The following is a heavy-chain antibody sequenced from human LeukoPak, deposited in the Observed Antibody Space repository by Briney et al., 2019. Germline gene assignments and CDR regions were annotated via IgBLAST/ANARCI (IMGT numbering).Heavy chain of an antibody. J-gene: IGHJ5*02. Sequence: ASVKVSCKASGYTFTGYYMHWVRQAPGQGLEWMGWINPNSGGTNYAQKFQGRVTMTRDTSTSTVYMELSSLRSEDTAVYYCARDPVEMATTQGWFDPWGQGTLVTVSS. D-gene: IGHD5-24*01. CDR1: GYTFTGYY. CDR3: ARDPVEMATTQGWFDP. V-gene: IGHV1-2*02. CDR2: INPNSGGT.